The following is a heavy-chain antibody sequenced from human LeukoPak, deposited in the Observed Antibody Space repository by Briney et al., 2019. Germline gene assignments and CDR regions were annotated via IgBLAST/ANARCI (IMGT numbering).Heavy chain of an antibody. D-gene: IGHD2-15*01. CDR2: MNPNSGNT. CDR3: ARGGGWWWFDP. V-gene: IGHV1-8*02. Sequence: ASVKVSCKASGHTFTGYYVYWVRQAPGQGLEWMGWMNPNSGNTGYAQKFQGRVTMTRNTSISTAYMELSSLRSEDTAVYYCARGGGWWWFDPWGQGTLVTVSS. J-gene: IGHJ5*02. CDR1: GHTFTGYY.